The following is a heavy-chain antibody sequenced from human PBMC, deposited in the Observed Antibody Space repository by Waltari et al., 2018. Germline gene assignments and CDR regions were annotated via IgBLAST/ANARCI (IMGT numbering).Heavy chain of an antibody. D-gene: IGHD4-17*01. Sequence: QMQLVQSGPAVKKPGTSVKVSCKASGFTFTSSAVQLVRQARGQRLEWIGWIVVGSGNTNYAQKFQERVTITRDMSTSTAYMELSSLRSEDTAVYYCAASGTVTTSYYYYYMDVWGKGTTVTVSS. CDR2: IVVGSGNT. V-gene: IGHV1-58*01. CDR3: AASGTVTTSYYYYYMDV. CDR1: GFTFTSSA. J-gene: IGHJ6*03.